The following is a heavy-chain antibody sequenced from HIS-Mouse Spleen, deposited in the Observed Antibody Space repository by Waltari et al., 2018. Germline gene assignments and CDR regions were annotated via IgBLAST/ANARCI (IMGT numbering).Heavy chain of an antibody. CDR1: GGSISSSSYY. D-gene: IGHD6-13*01. CDR2: IDYSGGT. Sequence: QLQLQESGPGLVKPSETLSLTCTVSGGSISSSSYYWGWIRQPPGKGLEWIGSIDYSGGTYSNPPRKSRVTISVDTSKNQFSLKLSSVTAADTAVYYCAREIPYSSSWYDWYFDLWGRGTLVTVSS. J-gene: IGHJ2*01. CDR3: AREIPYSSSWYDWYFDL. V-gene: IGHV4-39*07.